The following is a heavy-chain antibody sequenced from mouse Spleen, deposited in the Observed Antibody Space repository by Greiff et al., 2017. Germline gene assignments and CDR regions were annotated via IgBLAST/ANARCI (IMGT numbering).Heavy chain of an antibody. J-gene: IGHJ2*01. V-gene: IGHV3-8*01. Sequence: EVHLVESGPGLAKPSQTLSLTCSVTGYSITSDYWNWIRKFPGNKLEYMGYISYSGSTYYNPSLKSRISITRDTSKNQYYLQLNSVTTEDTATYYCARYPSTMITTWYFDYWGQGTTLTVSS. CDR3: ARYPSTMITTWYFDY. CDR1: GYSITSDY. D-gene: IGHD2-4*01. CDR2: ISYSGST.